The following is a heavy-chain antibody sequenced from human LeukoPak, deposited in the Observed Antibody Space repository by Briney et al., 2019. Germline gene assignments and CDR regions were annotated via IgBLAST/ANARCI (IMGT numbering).Heavy chain of an antibody. V-gene: IGHV3-21*01. D-gene: IGHD3-3*01. CDR2: ISSSSSYI. J-gene: IGHJ5*02. CDR1: GFTFSSYS. CDR3: ATSGYFQSYNWFDP. Sequence: GGSLRLSCAASGFTFSSYSMNWVRQAPGKGLEWVSSISSSSSYIDYADSVKGRFTISSDNAKNSLYLQMNSLRAEDTAVYYCATSGYFQSYNWFDPWGQGTLVTVSS.